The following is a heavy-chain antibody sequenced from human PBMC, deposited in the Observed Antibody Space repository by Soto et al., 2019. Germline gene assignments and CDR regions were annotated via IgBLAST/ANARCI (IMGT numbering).Heavy chain of an antibody. CDR3: ARLEGLATISYYFDF. Sequence: QLQLQESGPGLVKPSETLSLTCSVSGDSINSDKYYWGWIRQPPGKGLEWIGSIYFRGNTYYNPSLQTRVTISLAKSKSQFSLKLNSVTAADSAVYFCARLEGLATISYYFDFWGQGALFTVSS. CDR1: GDSINSDKYY. D-gene: IGHD3-9*01. V-gene: IGHV4-39*01. J-gene: IGHJ4*02. CDR2: IYFRGNT.